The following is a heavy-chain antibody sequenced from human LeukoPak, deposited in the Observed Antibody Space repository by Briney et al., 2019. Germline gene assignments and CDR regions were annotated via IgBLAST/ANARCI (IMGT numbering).Heavy chain of an antibody. CDR1: GFTFSSYA. J-gene: IGHJ6*02. Sequence: GGSLRLSCAASGFTFSSYAVSWVRQAPGKGLEWVSAISGSGGSTYYADSVKGRFTISRDNSKNTLYLQMNSLRAEDTAVYYCAKKSGVGGYSKGLSYGMDVWGQGTTVTVSS. CDR2: ISGSGGST. D-gene: IGHD3-22*01. V-gene: IGHV3-23*01. CDR3: AKKSGVGGYSKGLSYGMDV.